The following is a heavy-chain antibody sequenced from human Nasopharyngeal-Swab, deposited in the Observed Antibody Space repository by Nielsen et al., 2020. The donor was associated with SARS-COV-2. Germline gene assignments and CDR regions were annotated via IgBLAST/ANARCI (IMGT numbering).Heavy chain of an antibody. D-gene: IGHD3-22*01. J-gene: IGHJ4*02. V-gene: IGHV3-74*01. Sequence: GEALKISCAASGFTFGAYSMYWVRQAPGKGLGWVSRINFDGSTITYADFVKGRFTISRDNANNTLFLQMNSLRAEDTAMYYCGSSSYYYDSSGLVDYWGQGTLVTVSS. CDR3: GSSSYYYDSSGLVDY. CDR1: GFTFGAYS. CDR2: INFDGSTI.